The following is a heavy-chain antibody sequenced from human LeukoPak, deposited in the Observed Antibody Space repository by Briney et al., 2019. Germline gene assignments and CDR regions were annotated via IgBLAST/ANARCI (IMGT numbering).Heavy chain of an antibody. CDR2: IYTDGGST. CDR1: GLTFGNYW. D-gene: IGHD1-26*01. CDR3: ASLSGSLGSAFDI. V-gene: IGHV3-74*01. Sequence: PGGSLRLSCAASGLTFGNYWMHWVRQAPGKGLVWVSLIYTDGGSTFYADSVKGRFTISRDNAKNTLYLQMSSLRVEDTAVYYCASLSGSLGSAFDIWGQGTVVTVSS. J-gene: IGHJ3*02.